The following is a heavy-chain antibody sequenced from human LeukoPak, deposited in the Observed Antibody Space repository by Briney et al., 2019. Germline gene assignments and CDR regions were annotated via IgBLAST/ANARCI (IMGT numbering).Heavy chain of an antibody. CDR1: GFTFGSYA. Sequence: PGGSLRLSCAASGFTFGSYAMSWVRQAPGKGLEWVSGISTSGGTTSYAESVEGRFTVSRDNPRSTLYMEMNSLRDEDTAVYYCAVMHRYYDGSGYWVQWGQGTLVTVSS. D-gene: IGHD3-22*01. J-gene: IGHJ4*02. V-gene: IGHV3-23*01. CDR2: ISTSGGTT. CDR3: AVMHRYYDGSGYWVQ.